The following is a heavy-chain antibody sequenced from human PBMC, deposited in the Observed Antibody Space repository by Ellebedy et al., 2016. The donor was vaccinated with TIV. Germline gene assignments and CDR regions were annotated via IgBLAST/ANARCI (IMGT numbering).Heavy chain of an antibody. J-gene: IGHJ4*02. CDR3: VRAASD. V-gene: IGHV3-72*01. Sequence: GGSLRLSCAASGFTFSDHSMDWVRQAPGKGLEWVARIRNKTNSYTTEYAASVKGRFTISRDDSKNSLFLQMNSLKIEDTAVYYCVRAASDWGQGTLVTVSS. CDR1: GFTFSDHS. CDR2: IRNKTNSYTT.